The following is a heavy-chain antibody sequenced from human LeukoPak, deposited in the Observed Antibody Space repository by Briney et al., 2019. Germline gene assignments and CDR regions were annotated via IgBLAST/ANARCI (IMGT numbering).Heavy chain of an antibody. Sequence: SVKVSCEASGGTFSSYAISWVRQAPGQGLEWMGGIIPIFGTANYAQKFQGRVTITADESTSTAYMELSSLRSEDTAVYYCAGGGYGSGSYFDYYYGMDVWGKGTTVTVSS. CDR1: GGTFSSYA. V-gene: IGHV1-69*13. CDR3: AGGGYGSGSYFDYYYGMDV. J-gene: IGHJ6*04. D-gene: IGHD3-10*01. CDR2: IIPIFGTA.